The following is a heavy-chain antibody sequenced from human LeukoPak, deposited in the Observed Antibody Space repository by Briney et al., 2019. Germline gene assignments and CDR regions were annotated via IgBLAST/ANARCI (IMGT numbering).Heavy chain of an antibody. CDR1: GFTFDDYA. J-gene: IGHJ3*02. CDR3: ARHKRGYYSPFDI. V-gene: IGHV3-9*01. Sequence: PGGSLRLSCAASGFTFDDYAMHWVRQAPGKGLEWVSGISWNSGSIGYADSVKGRFTISRDNAKNSLYLQMNSLRAEDTAVYYCARHKRGYYSPFDIWGQGTMVTVSS. D-gene: IGHD3-10*01. CDR2: ISWNSGSI.